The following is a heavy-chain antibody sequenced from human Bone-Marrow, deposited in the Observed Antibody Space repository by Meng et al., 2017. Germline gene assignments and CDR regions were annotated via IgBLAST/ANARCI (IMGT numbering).Heavy chain of an antibody. CDR3: ARRLVGATTLDY. Sequence: GGSLRLSCKGSGYSSTSYWIGWVRQMPGKGLEWMGIIYPGDSDTRYSPSFQGQVTISADKSISTAYLQWSSLKASDTAMYYCARRLVGATTLDYWGQGTLVTVSS. CDR2: IYPGDSDT. J-gene: IGHJ4*02. D-gene: IGHD1-26*01. CDR1: GYSSTSYW. V-gene: IGHV5-51*01.